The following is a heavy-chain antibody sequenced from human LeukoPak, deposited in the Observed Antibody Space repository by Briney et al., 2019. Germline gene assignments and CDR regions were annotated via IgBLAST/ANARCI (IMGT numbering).Heavy chain of an antibody. J-gene: IGHJ3*02. CDR1: GGSFSGYY. Sequence: SETLSLTCAVHGGSFSGYYWSWIRQPPGRGLERNGYIYYSGSTNYNPSLKSRVTISVDTSKNHFSLKLSSVTAADTAVYYCARGTNYYDSSGPMIWGQGTMVTVSS. CDR3: ARGTNYYDSSGPMI. D-gene: IGHD3-22*01. CDR2: IYYSGST. V-gene: IGHV4-59*12.